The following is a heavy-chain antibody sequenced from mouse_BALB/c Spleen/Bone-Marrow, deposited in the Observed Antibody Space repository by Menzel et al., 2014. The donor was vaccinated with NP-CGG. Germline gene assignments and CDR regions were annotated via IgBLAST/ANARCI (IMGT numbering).Heavy chain of an antibody. CDR2: ISSGGGST. J-gene: IGHJ2*02. D-gene: IGHD2-10*02. V-gene: IGHV5-12-1*01. CDR3: TRHPYGTFFAY. Sequence: VQLVESGAGLVKPGGSLKLSCAASGFAFSNYDMSWVRQSPEKRLEWVAYISSGGGSTYYPDTVKGRFIISRDNAKNSLYLQMSSLMSEVIGMYSCTRHPYGTFFAYWGQGTSLTVSS. CDR1: GFAFSNYD.